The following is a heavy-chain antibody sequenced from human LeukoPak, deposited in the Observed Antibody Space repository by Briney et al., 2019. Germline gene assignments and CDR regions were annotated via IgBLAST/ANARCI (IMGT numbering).Heavy chain of an antibody. D-gene: IGHD2-8*01. CDR3: ARARDIVLMVYAVDPYYFDY. V-gene: IGHV1-8*01. CDR2: MNPNSGNT. J-gene: IGHJ4*02. Sequence: ASVKVSCKASGYTFTSYDINWVRQATGQGLEWMGWMNPNSGNTGYAQKFQGRVTMTRNTSISTAYMELSSLRSEDTAVYYCARARDIVLMVYAVDPYYFDYWGQGTLVTVSS. CDR1: GYTFTSYD.